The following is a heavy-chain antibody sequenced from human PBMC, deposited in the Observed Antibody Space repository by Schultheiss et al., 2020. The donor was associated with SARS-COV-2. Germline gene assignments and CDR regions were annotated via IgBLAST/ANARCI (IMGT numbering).Heavy chain of an antibody. D-gene: IGHD2-2*01. J-gene: IGHJ5*02. CDR1: GGSISSYY. CDR3: ARVVPAAGWFDP. Sequence: SQTLSLTCTVSGGSISSYYWSWIRQPPGKGLEWIGYIYYSGSTNYNPSLKSRVTISVDTSKNQFPLKVNSVTAADTAVYSCARVVPAAGWFDPWGQGTLVTVSS. CDR2: IYYSGST. V-gene: IGHV4-59*01.